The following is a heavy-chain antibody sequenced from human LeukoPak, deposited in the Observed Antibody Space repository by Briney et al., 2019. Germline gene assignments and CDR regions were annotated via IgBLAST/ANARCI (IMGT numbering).Heavy chain of an antibody. V-gene: IGHV4-30-4*01. J-gene: IGHJ4*02. CDR2: IYYSGST. D-gene: IGHD3-22*01. CDR1: GGSISSGDYY. Sequence: SETLSLTCTVSGGSISSGDYYWSWIRQPPGKGLEWNGYIYYSGSTYYNPSLKSRVTISVDTSKNQFSLKLSSVTAADTALYYCARESPHYYDSSGYNYFDYWGQGTLVTVSS. CDR3: ARESPHYYDSSGYNYFDY.